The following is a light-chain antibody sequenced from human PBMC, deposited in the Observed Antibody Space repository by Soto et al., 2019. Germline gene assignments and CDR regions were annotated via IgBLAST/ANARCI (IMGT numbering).Light chain of an antibody. Sequence: DIQMTQSPSTLSASVGDRVTITCRASRSISSWLAWYQQKPGKAPKLLIYWASTRESGVPDRFSASGSGTDFTLTTSSLKAEDVAVYYCQQYYRTPLTFGGGTKGDIK. CDR2: WAS. CDR1: RSISSW. J-gene: IGKJ4*01. CDR3: QQYYRTPLT. V-gene: IGKV1-5*03.